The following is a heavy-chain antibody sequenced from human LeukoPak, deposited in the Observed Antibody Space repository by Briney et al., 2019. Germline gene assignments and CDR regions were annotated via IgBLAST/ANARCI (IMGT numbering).Heavy chain of an antibody. J-gene: IGHJ4*02. D-gene: IGHD3-22*01. Sequence: ASVKVSCKASGYTFTSYGISWVRQAPGQGLEWMGWISAYNGNTNYAQKLQGRVTMTADTSTSTAYMELRSLRSDDTAVYYCAREGRSSGYKSFDYWGQGTLVTVSS. V-gene: IGHV1-18*01. CDR2: ISAYNGNT. CDR3: AREGRSSGYKSFDY. CDR1: GYTFTSYG.